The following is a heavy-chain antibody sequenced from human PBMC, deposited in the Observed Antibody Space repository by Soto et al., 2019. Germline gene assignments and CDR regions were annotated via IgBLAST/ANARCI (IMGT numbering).Heavy chain of an antibody. J-gene: IGHJ4*02. CDR3: ARVESGTFDY. Sequence: SETLFLTCTVSGGSITGHYWGWIRQPPGKGLYWIGYIFYSGSTNYNPSLKSRVTISLDTSKKQFSLKLTSVTAADTAMYYCARVESGTFDYWGQGTLVTVSS. CDR1: GGSITGHY. CDR2: IFYSGST. D-gene: IGHD6-13*01. V-gene: IGHV4-59*11.